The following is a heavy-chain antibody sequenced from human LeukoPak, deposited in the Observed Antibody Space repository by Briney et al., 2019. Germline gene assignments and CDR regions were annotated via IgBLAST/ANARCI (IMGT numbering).Heavy chain of an antibody. CDR1: GYTFTSYG. J-gene: IGHJ5*02. V-gene: IGHV1-2*02. CDR2: INPNSGGT. CDR3: ARGLSVGATNWFDP. Sequence: VASVKVSCKASGYTFTSYGISWVRQAPGQGLEWMGWINPNSGGTNYAQKFQGRVTMTRDTSISTAYMELSRLRSDDTAVYYCARGLSVGATNWFDPWGQGTLVTVSS. D-gene: IGHD1-26*01.